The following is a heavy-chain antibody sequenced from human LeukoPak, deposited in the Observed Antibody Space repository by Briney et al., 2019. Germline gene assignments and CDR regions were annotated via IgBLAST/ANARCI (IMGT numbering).Heavy chain of an antibody. J-gene: IGHJ4*02. V-gene: IGHV1-2*04. CDR3: AREVEAAGTEYYFDY. CDR2: INPNSGGT. CDR1: GYTFTGYY. D-gene: IGHD6-13*01. Sequence: ASVKVSCKASGYTFTGYYMHWVRQAPGQGLEWMGWINPNSGGTNYAQKFQGWVTMTRDTSISTAYMELSRLRSDDTAVYYCAREVEAAGTEYYFDYWGQGTLVTVSS.